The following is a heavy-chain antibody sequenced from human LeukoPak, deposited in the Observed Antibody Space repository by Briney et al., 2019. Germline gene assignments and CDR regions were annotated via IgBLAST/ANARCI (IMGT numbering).Heavy chain of an antibody. V-gene: IGHV1-2*02. CDR2: INPNSGGT. CDR1: GYTFTGYY. D-gene: IGHD5-12*01. CDR3: AREGLYSGYGYDAFDI. J-gene: IGHJ3*02. Sequence: VASVKVSCKASGYTFTGYYMYWVRQAPGQGLEWMGWINPNSGGTNYAQKFQGRVTMTRDTSISTAYMELSRLRSDDTAVYYCAREGLYSGYGYDAFDIWGQGTMVTVSS.